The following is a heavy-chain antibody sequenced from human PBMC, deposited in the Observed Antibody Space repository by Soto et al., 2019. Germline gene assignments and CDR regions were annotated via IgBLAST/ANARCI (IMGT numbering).Heavy chain of an antibody. Sequence: SETLSLTCTVTGGSISSGDYYWSWIRQPPGKGLEWIGYIYYSGSTYYNPSLKGRVTISVDTSKNQFSLKLSSVTAADTAVYYCAREPPGYCSGGSCYSVIGKAFDIWGQGTMVTVSS. CDR1: GGSISSGDYY. CDR2: IYYSGST. CDR3: AREPPGYCSGGSCYSVIGKAFDI. D-gene: IGHD2-15*01. V-gene: IGHV4-30-4*01. J-gene: IGHJ3*02.